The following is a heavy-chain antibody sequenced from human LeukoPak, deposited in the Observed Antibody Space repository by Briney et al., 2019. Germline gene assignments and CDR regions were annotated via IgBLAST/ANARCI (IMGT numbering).Heavy chain of an antibody. D-gene: IGHD2-2*02. CDR2: MIPNSGNT. J-gene: IGHJ3*02. CDR1: GYTFTSYD. Sequence: GASVKVSCKXSGYTFTSYDINWVRQATGQGLEWMGWMIPNSGNTGYSQKFQGRVTITRNTSISTAYMELSRLRSEDTAVYYCARYCSSTSCYMGDDAFDIWGQGTMVTVSS. V-gene: IGHV1-8*03. CDR3: ARYCSSTSCYMGDDAFDI.